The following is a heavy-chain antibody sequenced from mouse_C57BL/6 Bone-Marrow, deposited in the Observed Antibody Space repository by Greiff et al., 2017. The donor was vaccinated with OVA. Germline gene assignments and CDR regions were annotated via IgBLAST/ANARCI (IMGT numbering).Heavy chain of an antibody. V-gene: IGHV1-82*01. J-gene: IGHJ2*01. CDR3: ARDYEYDY. CDR1: GYAFSSSW. D-gene: IGHD2-4*01. CDR2: IYPGDGDT. Sequence: QVQLQQSGPELVKPGASVKLSCKASGYAFSSSWMNWVKQRPGKGLEWIGRIYPGDGDTNYNGKFQGKATLTADKSSSTAYMQISSLTSEDSAVYFCARDYEYDYWGQGTTLTVSS.